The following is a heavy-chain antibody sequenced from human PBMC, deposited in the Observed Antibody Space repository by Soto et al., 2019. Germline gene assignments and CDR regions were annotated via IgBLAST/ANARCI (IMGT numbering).Heavy chain of an antibody. CDR1: GGSISRGGYY. CDR3: ARDIRRTYCSGGSCSTQNWFDP. Sequence: SLTCTVSGGSISRGGYYWSWIRQPAGKGLEWIGRIYTSGSTNYNPSLKSRVTMSVDTSKNQFSLKLSSVTAADTAVYYCARDIRRTYCSGGSCSTQNWFDPWGQGTLVTVSS. J-gene: IGHJ5*02. CDR2: IYTSGST. D-gene: IGHD2-15*01. V-gene: IGHV4-61*02.